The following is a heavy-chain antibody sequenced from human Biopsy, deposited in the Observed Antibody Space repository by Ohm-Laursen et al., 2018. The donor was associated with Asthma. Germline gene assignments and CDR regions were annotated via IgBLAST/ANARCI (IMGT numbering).Heavy chain of an antibody. CDR3: ARGDSSNWSHYYFDY. Sequence: SLRLSCAASGFTFSNYAMSWVRQAPGKGLEWVSSITGSGGFTYYADSVQGRVTISRDNSKNTLSLQMNSLRAEDTAVYYCARGDSSNWSHYYFDYWGLGTLVTVSS. D-gene: IGHD3-22*01. V-gene: IGHV3-23*01. J-gene: IGHJ4*02. CDR1: GFTFSNYA. CDR2: ITGSGGFT.